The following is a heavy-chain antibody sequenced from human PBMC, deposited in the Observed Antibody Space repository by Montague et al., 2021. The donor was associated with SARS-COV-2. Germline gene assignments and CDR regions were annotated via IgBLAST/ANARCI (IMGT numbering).Heavy chain of an antibody. CDR1: GGSISSYY. J-gene: IGHJ3*02. CDR3: ARQRRYQLPITIFGVVVADAFDI. CDR2: IYYSGST. Sequence: SETLSLTCTVSGGSISSYYWSWIRQPPGKRLEWIGYIYYSGSTNYNPSLKSRVTISLDTSKNQFSLKLSSVTAADTAVYYCARQRRYQLPITIFGVVVADAFDIWGQGTMVTVSS. V-gene: IGHV4-59*08. D-gene: IGHD3-3*01.